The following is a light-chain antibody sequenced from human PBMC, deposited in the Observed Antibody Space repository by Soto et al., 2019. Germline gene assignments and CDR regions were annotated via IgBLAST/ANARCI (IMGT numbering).Light chain of an antibody. CDR2: HTS. CDR3: QQYESSTRT. V-gene: IGKV3-20*01. Sequence: ETVFTQSPGTLSLSPGERATLSCRASQSVGGSLAWYEQRPGQAPRLLVYHTSNRETGIPDRFSASGAGTEFTLTISRLEPEDFAVYYCQQYESSTRTFGQGTKVDIK. CDR1: QSVGGS. J-gene: IGKJ1*01.